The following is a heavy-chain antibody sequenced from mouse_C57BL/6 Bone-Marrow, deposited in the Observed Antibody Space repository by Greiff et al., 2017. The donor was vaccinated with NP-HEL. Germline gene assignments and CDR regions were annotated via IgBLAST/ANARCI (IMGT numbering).Heavy chain of an antibody. CDR3: TDYECGYYVDY. D-gene: IGHD1-1*02. V-gene: IGHV6-3*01. CDR2: IRLKSDNYAT. J-gene: IGHJ2*01. Sequence: EVHLVESGGGLVQPGGSMKLSCVASGFTFSNYWMNWVRQSPEKGLEWVAQIRLKSDNYATHYAESVKGRFTISRDDSKSSVYLQMNNLRAEDTGIYYCTDYECGYYVDYWGQGTTLTVSS. CDR1: GFTFSNYW.